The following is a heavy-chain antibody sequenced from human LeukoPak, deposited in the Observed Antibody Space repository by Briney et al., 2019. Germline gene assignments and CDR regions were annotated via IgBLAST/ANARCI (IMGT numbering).Heavy chain of an antibody. V-gene: IGHV5-51*01. J-gene: IGHJ4*02. CDR3: AMRYDSSSYYYFDS. Sequence: GESLKISCKGSGYTFTSHWIGWVRQMPGKGLGWVGIIYPGDSDTAYSPSFRGQVTISSDKSISTAYLQWSSLKASDTAMYYCAMRYDSSSYYYFDSWGQGTLVIVTS. CDR1: GYTFTSHW. CDR2: IYPGDSDT. D-gene: IGHD3-22*01.